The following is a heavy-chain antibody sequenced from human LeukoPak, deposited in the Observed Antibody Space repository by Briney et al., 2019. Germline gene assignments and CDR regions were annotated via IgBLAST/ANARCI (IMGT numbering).Heavy chain of an antibody. CDR3: ARLFGGVTTFDY. J-gene: IGHJ4*02. D-gene: IGHD2-8*02. V-gene: IGHV3-30*02. CDR2: IRYDGSNK. CDR1: GFTFSSYG. Sequence: GGSLRLSCAASGFTFSSYGMHWVRQAPGKGLEWVAFIRYDGSNKYYADSVKGRFTISRDNSKNTLYLQMNSLRVEDTAVYYCARLFGGVTTFDYWGQGALVTVSS.